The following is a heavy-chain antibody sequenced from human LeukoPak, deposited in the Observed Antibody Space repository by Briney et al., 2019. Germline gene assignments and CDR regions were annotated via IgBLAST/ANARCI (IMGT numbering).Heavy chain of an antibody. D-gene: IGHD5-12*01. J-gene: IGHJ4*02. CDR2: MYHSGST. CDR1: GYSISRGYY. V-gene: IGHV4-38-2*02. Sequence: SETLSLTCTVSGYSISRGYYWGWIRQPPGKGLEWIGSMYHSGSTYYNPSLKSRVTISLDTSKNQFSLKLSSLTAADTAVYNCARTASGYDPFDYWGQGTLVTVSS. CDR3: ARTASGYDPFDY.